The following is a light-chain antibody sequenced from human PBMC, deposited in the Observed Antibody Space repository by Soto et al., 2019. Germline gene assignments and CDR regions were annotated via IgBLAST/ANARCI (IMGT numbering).Light chain of an antibody. J-gene: IGLJ3*02. CDR1: SSDVGSFDS. CDR3: FSYTANDNWV. Sequence: QSVLTQPASVSGSPGQPITISCTGTSSDVGSFDSVAWYQHNPGKAPKLMIYDVSNRPSGVSSRFSGSKSGNTASLSISGLQTDDEADYFCFSYTANDNWVFGGGTKLTVL. V-gene: IGLV2-14*01. CDR2: DVS.